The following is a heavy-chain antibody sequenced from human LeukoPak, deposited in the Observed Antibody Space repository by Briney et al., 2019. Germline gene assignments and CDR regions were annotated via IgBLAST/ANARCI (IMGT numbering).Heavy chain of an antibody. D-gene: IGHD3-22*01. J-gene: IGHJ6*02. Sequence: GESLKISCKGSGYSFTSYWIGWVRQMPGKGLEWMGMISPGDSDTRYSPSFEGQVTISADKSINTVYLQWSSLKASDTAIYYCGRRHYYDASGPGMDVWGQGTSVTVSS. CDR2: ISPGDSDT. V-gene: IGHV5-51*01. CDR3: GRRHYYDASGPGMDV. CDR1: GYSFTSYW.